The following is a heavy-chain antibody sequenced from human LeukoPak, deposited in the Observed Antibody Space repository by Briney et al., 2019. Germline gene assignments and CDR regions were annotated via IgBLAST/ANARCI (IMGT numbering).Heavy chain of an antibody. CDR1: GFSLTTLGVG. CDR3: AHRKNYYDSSVFDN. V-gene: IGHV2-5*02. D-gene: IGHD3-22*01. Sequence: SGPTLVNPTQTLTLTCTFSGFSLTTLGVGVGWIRQSPGRALEWLALIYWDDDRRYSPSLKSRLTITKDTSKNQVVLTITNMDPVDTVTYFCAHRKNYYDSSVFDNWGQGTLVTVSS. CDR2: IYWDDDR. J-gene: IGHJ4*02.